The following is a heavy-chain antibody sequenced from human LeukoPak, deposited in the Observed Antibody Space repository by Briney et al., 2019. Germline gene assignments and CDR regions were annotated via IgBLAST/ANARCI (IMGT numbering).Heavy chain of an antibody. CDR3: ARREILSWVWFGERINWFDP. CDR2: IYYSGST. CDR1: GGSISSSSYY. D-gene: IGHD3-10*01. J-gene: IGHJ5*02. V-gene: IGHV4-39*07. Sequence: SETLSLTCTVSGGSISSSSYYWGWIRQPPGKGLEWIGSIYYSGSTYYNPSLKSRVTISVDTSKNQFSLKLSSVTAADTAVYYCARREILSWVWFGERINWFDPWGQGTLVTVSS.